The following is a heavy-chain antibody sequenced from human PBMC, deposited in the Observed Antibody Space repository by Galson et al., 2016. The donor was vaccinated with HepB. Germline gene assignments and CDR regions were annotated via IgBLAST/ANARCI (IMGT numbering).Heavy chain of an antibody. V-gene: IGHV3-74*01. CDR2: INSEGSIT. CDR3: ARGKVGAATGGLDV. Sequence: SLRLSCAASGFTFSNYWVHWVRQVPGKGLVWVSRINSEGSITTYANSVKGRFTISRDNAKNSLYLQMNSLRAEDTAVYYCARGKVGAATGGLDVWGQGTMVTVSS. J-gene: IGHJ3*01. CDR1: GFTFSNYW. D-gene: IGHD2-15*01.